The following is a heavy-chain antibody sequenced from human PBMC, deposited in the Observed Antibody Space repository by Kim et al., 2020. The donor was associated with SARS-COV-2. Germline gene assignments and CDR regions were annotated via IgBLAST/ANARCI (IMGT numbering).Heavy chain of an antibody. Sequence: ASVKVSCKASGYTFTSYYMHWVRQAPGQGLEWMGIINPSGGSTSYAQKFQGRVTMTRDTSTSTVYMELSSLRSEDTAVYYCARDSDYGDYPPAWWFDPWGQGTLVTVSS. J-gene: IGHJ5*02. CDR3: ARDSDYGDYPPAWWFDP. D-gene: IGHD4-17*01. V-gene: IGHV1-46*01. CDR2: INPSGGST. CDR1: GYTFTSYY.